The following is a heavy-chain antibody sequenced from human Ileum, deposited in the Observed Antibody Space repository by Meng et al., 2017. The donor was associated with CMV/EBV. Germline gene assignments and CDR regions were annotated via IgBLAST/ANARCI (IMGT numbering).Heavy chain of an antibody. Sequence: SCKASGYNFTSNNIIWVRQAPGQGPEWMGWINTNTGNPTYAQGFTGRSVFSLDTSVSTTYLQISSLKAEDTAVYYCARDGLSGRYFDYWGQGTLVTVSS. J-gene: IGHJ4*02. CDR1: GYNFTSNN. V-gene: IGHV7-4-1*02. D-gene: IGHD1-26*01. CDR3: ARDGLSGRYFDY. CDR2: INTNTGNP.